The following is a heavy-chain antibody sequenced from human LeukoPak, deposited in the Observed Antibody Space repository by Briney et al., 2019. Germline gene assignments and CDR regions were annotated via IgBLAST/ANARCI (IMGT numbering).Heavy chain of an antibody. CDR1: GGSFSGYY. CDR3: ARGPNSGSYFFYYYYGMDV. D-gene: IGHD1-26*01. V-gene: IGHV4-34*01. J-gene: IGHJ6*02. CDR2: INHSGST. Sequence: PSETLSLTCAVYGGSFSGYYWSWIRQPPGKGLEWIGEINHSGSTNYNPSLKSRVTISVDTSKSQFSLKLSSVTAADTAVYYCARGPNSGSYFFYYYYGMDVWGQGTTVTVSS.